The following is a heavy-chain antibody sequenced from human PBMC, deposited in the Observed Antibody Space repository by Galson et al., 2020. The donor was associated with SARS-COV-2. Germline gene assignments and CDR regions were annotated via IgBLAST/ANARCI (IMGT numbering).Heavy chain of an antibody. D-gene: IGHD2-15*01. V-gene: IGHV1-46*01. CDR1: GYTFTSYY. Sequence: ASVPVPCQPSGYTFTSYYMHWVRQAPGQGLEWMGIINPSGGSTSYAQKFQGRVTMTRDTSTSTVYMELSSLRSEDTAVYYCARDRSDCSGGSCYYCDYWGQGTLVTVSS. CDR2: INPSGGST. J-gene: IGHJ4*02. CDR3: ARDRSDCSGGSCYYCDY.